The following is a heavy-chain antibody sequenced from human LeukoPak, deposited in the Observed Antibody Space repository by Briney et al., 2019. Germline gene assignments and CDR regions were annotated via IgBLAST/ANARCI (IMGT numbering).Heavy chain of an antibody. CDR3: ARGVTTGVDAFDI. J-gene: IGHJ3*02. CDR2: INQDGSEK. Sequence: GGSLRLSCAASGFTFSSYSMNWVRQAPGQGLEWVANINQDGSEKYYVDSVKGRFTISRDNAKNSLYLQMNSLRADDTAVYYCARGVTTGVDAFDIWGQGTMVTVSS. CDR1: GFTFSSYS. V-gene: IGHV3-7*01. D-gene: IGHD4-17*01.